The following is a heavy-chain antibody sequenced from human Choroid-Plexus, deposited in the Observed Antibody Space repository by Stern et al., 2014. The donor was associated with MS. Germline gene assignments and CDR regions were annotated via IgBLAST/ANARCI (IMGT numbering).Heavy chain of an antibody. CDR1: GFSFSSFG. D-gene: IGHD2/OR15-2a*01. CDR3: AKDRQYLTFFFDY. CDR2: ISYDGSR. J-gene: IGHJ4*02. Sequence: QVQLVQSGGGVVQPGMPLRLSCAASGFSFSSFGMHWVRQAPGKGLEWVAVISYDGSRDYEDYVKGRFAISRDNSKNTLYLQMNSLRAEDTAVYYCAKDRQYLTFFFDYWGQGSLVTVSS. V-gene: IGHV3-30*18.